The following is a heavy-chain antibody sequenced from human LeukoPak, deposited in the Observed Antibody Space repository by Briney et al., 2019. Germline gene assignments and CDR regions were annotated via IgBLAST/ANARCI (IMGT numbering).Heavy chain of an antibody. Sequence: GRSLRLSCAASGFTFSSYAMHWVRQAPGKGLEWVAVISYDGSNKYYADSVKGRFTISRDNSKNTLYLQMNSLRAEDTAVYYCARDPDLWFGEFTTNFDYWGQGTLVTVSS. J-gene: IGHJ4*02. CDR1: GFTFSSYA. D-gene: IGHD3-10*01. CDR3: ARDPDLWFGEFTTNFDY. V-gene: IGHV3-30-3*01. CDR2: ISYDGSNK.